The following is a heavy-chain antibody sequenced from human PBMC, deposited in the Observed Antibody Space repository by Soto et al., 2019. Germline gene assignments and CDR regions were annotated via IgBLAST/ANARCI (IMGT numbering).Heavy chain of an antibody. CDR3: ARGLPPYYDFWSGYYYYYYYGMDV. CDR1: GGSFSGYY. J-gene: IGHJ6*02. V-gene: IGHV4-34*01. CDR2: INHSGST. D-gene: IGHD3-3*01. Sequence: SETLSLTCAVYGGSFSGYYWSWIRQPPGKGLEWIGEINHSGSTNYNPSLKSRATISVDTSKNQFSLKLSSVTAADTAVYYCARGLPPYYDFWSGYYYYYYYGMDVWGQGTTVTVSS.